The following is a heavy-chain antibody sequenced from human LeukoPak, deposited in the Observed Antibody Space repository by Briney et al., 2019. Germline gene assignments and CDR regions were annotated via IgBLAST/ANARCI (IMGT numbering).Heavy chain of an antibody. J-gene: IGHJ4*02. CDR2: INPNSDGT. CDR1: GYTFTGYY. Sequence: ASVKVSCKASGYTFTGYYMHWVRQAPGQGLEWMGWINPNSDGTNYARKFQGRVTMTRDTDISTAYLELSRLRSDDTAVYYLARGENILLWFGELSPYFDYWGQGTLVTVSS. D-gene: IGHD3-10*01. CDR3: ARGENILLWFGELSPYFDY. V-gene: IGHV1-2*02.